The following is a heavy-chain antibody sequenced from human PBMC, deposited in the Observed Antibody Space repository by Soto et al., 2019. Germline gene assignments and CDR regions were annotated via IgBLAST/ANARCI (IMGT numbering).Heavy chain of an antibody. CDR2: VYWNDDK. D-gene: IGHD3-22*01. CDR3: THMYYYAGSGYYPTSDY. CDR1: GFSLSSSGMS. Sequence: SGPTLVNPTQTLTLTCTFSGFSLSSSGMSVGWFRQAPGKAPEWLSLVYWNDDKRYSPSLKSRLTISKDTSTNPVVLTMTNMDSVDTGTYYCTHMYYYAGSGYYPTSDYWGQGXLVTVYS. V-gene: IGHV2-5*01. J-gene: IGHJ4*02.